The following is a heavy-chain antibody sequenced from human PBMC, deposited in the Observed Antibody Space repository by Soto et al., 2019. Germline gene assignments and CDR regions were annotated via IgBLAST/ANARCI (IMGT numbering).Heavy chain of an antibody. CDR2: IIPIFGTA. J-gene: IGHJ2*01. CDR1: GGTFSSYA. CDR3: ARTVGRHKYCSGGSCYQPSDH. V-gene: IGHV1-69*13. Sequence: SVKVSCKASGGTFSSYAISWVRQAPGQGLEWMGGIIPIFGTANYAQKFQGRVTITADESTSTAYMELSSLRSEDTAVYYCARTVGRHKYCSGGSCYQPSDHRGR. D-gene: IGHD2-15*01.